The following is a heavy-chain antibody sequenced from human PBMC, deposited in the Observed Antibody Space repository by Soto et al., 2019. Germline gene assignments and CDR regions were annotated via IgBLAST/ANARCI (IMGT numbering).Heavy chain of an antibody. D-gene: IGHD6-13*01. V-gene: IGHV1-18*01. Sequence: ASVKVSCKASGYTFTSYGISWVRRAPGQGLEWMGWISAYNGNTNDAQKLQCRVTMTTDTSTSTAYMELRSLRSDDTAVYYYARGQQLAPRPNFDYWGQGTLVTVSS. CDR3: ARGQQLAPRPNFDY. J-gene: IGHJ4*02. CDR2: ISAYNGNT. CDR1: GYTFTSYG.